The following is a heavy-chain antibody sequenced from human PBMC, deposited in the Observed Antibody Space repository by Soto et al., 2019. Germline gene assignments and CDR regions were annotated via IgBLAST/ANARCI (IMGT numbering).Heavy chain of an antibody. V-gene: IGHV1-46*01. Sequence: QVQLVQSGAEVKKPGASVKISCKASGYTLTNYYMHWVRQAPGQGLEWMGLINPSGGSTRYAQKFQGRVTMTRDTSTNTVYMELSGLRSEDTAVFYCARQYPSSSRHFDHWGQGTLVTVSS. CDR1: GYTLTNYY. CDR2: INPSGGST. J-gene: IGHJ4*02. D-gene: IGHD6-6*01. CDR3: ARQYPSSSRHFDH.